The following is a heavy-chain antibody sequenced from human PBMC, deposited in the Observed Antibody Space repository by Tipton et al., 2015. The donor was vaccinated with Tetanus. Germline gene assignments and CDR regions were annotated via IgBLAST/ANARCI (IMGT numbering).Heavy chain of an antibody. CDR3: ARRRYQWNRGGFDI. J-gene: IGHJ3*02. D-gene: IGHD1-20*01. CDR2: VNHSGTA. CDR1: GGSFSDFY. V-gene: IGHV4-34*01. Sequence: GLVKPSETLSLTCAVSGGSFSDFYWSWIRPVPGQGLEWMGEVNHSGTANKNPSLKSRVSMSVDTSKNQFSLRLESVTAADRAVYFCARRRYQWNRGGFDIWGQGTLVTVSS.